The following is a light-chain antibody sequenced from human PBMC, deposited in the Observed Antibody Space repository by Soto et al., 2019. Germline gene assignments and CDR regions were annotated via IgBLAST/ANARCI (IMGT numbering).Light chain of an antibody. Sequence: DIQMTQSPSTRSPSVXDXXXXXGXASQSISSWLAWYQQKPGKAPKLLIYKASSLESGVPSRFSGSGSGTDFTLIISSLQPEDFATYYCQQLHDYPITFGQGTRLEIK. CDR1: QSISSW. CDR3: QQLHDYPIT. CDR2: KAS. J-gene: IGKJ5*01. V-gene: IGKV1-5*03.